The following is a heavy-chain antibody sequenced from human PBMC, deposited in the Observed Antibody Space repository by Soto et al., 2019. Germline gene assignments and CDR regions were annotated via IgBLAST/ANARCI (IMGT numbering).Heavy chain of an antibody. Sequence: QVQLQESGPGLVKPSQTLSLTCTVSGGSISSGGYYWSWIRQHPGKGLEWIGYIYYSGSTYYNPSLKSRVTISVDTSKNQFYLKLSSVTAADTAVYYCARSGSSQPLFDYWGQGTLVTVSS. J-gene: IGHJ4*02. V-gene: IGHV4-31*03. CDR2: IYYSGST. CDR1: GGSISSGGYY. CDR3: ARSGSSQPLFDY. D-gene: IGHD3-10*01.